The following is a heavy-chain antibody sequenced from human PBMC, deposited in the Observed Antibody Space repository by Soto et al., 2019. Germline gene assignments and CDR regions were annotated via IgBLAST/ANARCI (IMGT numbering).Heavy chain of an antibody. Sequence: PGGSLKLAXAASGVTVRIYGMHWFRQAPGKGLEWVAVISYDGSNKYYADSVKGRFTISRDNSKNTLYLQMNSLRAEDTAVYYCALGCSGRYSHFGFRGQGTLVTVPS. D-gene: IGHD3-10*02. CDR1: GVTVRIYG. CDR3: ALGCSGRYSHFGF. CDR2: ISYDGSNK. V-gene: IGHV3-30*03. J-gene: IGHJ4*02.